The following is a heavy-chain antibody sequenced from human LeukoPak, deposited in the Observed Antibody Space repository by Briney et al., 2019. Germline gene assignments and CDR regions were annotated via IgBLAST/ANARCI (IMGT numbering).Heavy chain of an antibody. J-gene: IGHJ4*02. CDR3: ARDLGLRDY. V-gene: IGHV3-66*01. CDR1: GFIFNSYA. Sequence: GGSLRLSCAASGFIFNSYAMHWVRQAPGKGLEWVSVIYSGGSTYYADSVKGRFTISRDNSKNTLYLQMNSLRAEDTAVYYCARDLGLRDYWGQGTLVTVSS. CDR2: IYSGGST. D-gene: IGHD5-12*01.